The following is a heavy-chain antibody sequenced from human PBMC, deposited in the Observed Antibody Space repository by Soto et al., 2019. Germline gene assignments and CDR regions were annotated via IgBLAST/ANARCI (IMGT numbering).Heavy chain of an antibody. CDR3: ARGPSYYYDSSGYCDY. D-gene: IGHD3-22*01. CDR2: INHSGST. J-gene: IGHJ4*02. Sequence: SETLSLTCAVYGGSFSGYYWSWIRQPPGKGLEWIGEINHSGSTNYNPSLKSRVTISVDTSKNQFSLKLSSVTAADTAVYYCARGPSYYYDSSGYCDYWGQGPLVTVSS. CDR1: GGSFSGYY. V-gene: IGHV4-34*01.